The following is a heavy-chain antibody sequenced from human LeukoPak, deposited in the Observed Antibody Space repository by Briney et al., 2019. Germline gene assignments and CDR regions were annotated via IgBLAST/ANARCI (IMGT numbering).Heavy chain of an antibody. CDR1: AGSISSSSYY. D-gene: IGHD3-9*01. V-gene: IGHV4-39*01. CDR3: ARQYYDILTGYSRGAFDI. J-gene: IGHJ3*02. Sequence: SETLSLTCTVSAGSISSSSYYWGWIRQPPGKGLEWIGSIYYSGSTYYNPSLKSRVTISVDTSKNQFSLKLSSVTAADTAVYYCARQYYDILTGYSRGAFDIWGQGTMVTVSS. CDR2: IYYSGST.